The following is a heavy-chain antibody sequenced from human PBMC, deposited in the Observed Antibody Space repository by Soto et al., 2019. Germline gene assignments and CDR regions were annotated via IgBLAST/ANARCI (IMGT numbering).Heavy chain of an antibody. D-gene: IGHD4-17*01. CDR2: INPSGGST. Sequence: ASVKGDCKASGYTFTSYYGHWGRQAQGQGLEWMGIINPSGGSTSYAQKFEGRVTMTRDTSTSTVYMEMRKLRKEDTAVYYCGRHSLTTVVTHHYYYGMDVSGQRTTVTVSS. V-gene: IGHV1-46*01. J-gene: IGHJ6*02. CDR1: GYTFTSYY. CDR3: GRHSLTTVVTHHYYYGMDV.